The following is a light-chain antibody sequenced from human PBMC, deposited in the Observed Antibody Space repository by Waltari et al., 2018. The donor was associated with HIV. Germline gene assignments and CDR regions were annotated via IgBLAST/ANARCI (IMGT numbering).Light chain of an antibody. CDR3: QQYGSSPLT. Sequence: ELVLTQSPGPLSLSPVDRASLSCRASQSVSSSYLAWYQQKPGQAPRLLIYGASSRATGIPDRFSGSGSGTDFTLTISRLEPEDFAVYYCQQYGSSPLTFGGGTKVEIK. CDR2: GAS. J-gene: IGKJ4*01. CDR1: QSVSSSY. V-gene: IGKV3-20*01.